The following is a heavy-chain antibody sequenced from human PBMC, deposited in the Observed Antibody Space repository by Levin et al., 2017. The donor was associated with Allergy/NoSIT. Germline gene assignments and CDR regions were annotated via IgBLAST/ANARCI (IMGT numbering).Heavy chain of an antibody. D-gene: IGHD4-17*01. Sequence: GGSLRLSCAASGFTFSSYGMHWVRQAPGKGLEWVAVIWYDGSNKYYADSVKGRFTISRDNSKNTLYLQMNSLRAEDTAVYYCARGAEGDYGNWFDPWGQGTLVTVSS. V-gene: IGHV3-33*01. CDR1: GFTFSSYG. CDR2: IWYDGSNK. CDR3: ARGAEGDYGNWFDP. J-gene: IGHJ5*02.